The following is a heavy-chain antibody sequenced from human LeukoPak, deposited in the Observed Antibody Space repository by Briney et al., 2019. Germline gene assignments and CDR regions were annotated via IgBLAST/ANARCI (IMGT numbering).Heavy chain of an antibody. Sequence: PGGSLRLSCAASGFTFSGFGMQWVRQAPGKGLEWVAVIWYDGSNKYYADSVKGRFTISRDNSKNTLYLQMNSLRAEDTAVYYCARDPGDYYGSGSSDAFGIRGQGTMVTVSS. J-gene: IGHJ3*02. CDR3: ARDPGDYYGSGSSDAFGI. CDR1: GFTFSGFG. V-gene: IGHV3-33*08. D-gene: IGHD3-10*01. CDR2: IWYDGSNK.